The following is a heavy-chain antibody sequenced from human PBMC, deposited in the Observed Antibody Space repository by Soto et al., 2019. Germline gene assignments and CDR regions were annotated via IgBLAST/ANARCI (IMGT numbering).Heavy chain of an antibody. CDR2: ITATNGNT. CDR3: AKDEGTSSTVFDY. J-gene: IGHJ4*02. V-gene: IGHV3-23*01. CDR1: GFTFKAYA. Sequence: QLLESGGASVQPGGSLRLSCVASGFTFKAYAMGWVRQAPGRGLEWVSSITATNGNTYYADSVRGRFTISRDNSRTSLFLQMNGLRPEDSALYYCAKDEGTSSTVFDYWGQGTRVTVPS. D-gene: IGHD4-4*01.